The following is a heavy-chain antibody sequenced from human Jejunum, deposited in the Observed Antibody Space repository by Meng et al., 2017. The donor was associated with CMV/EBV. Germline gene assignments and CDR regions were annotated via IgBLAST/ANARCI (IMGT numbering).Heavy chain of an antibody. J-gene: IGHJ4*02. CDR2: IQVIGHT. D-gene: IGHD3-16*01. V-gene: IGHV4-4*07. Sequence: QWQKQQSGPVLVKPSETLSPTCIVSGASIKNYNWNWVRQPAGQGLEWIGLIQVIGHTVYNPSLKSRVTVSLDASKSQFSLTLNSVTAADTATYYCAGSRPGGGACDYWGQGILVTVSS. CDR1: GASIKNYN. CDR3: AGSRPGGGACDY.